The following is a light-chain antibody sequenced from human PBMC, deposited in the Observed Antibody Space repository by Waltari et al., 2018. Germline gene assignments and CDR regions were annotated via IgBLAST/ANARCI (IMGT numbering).Light chain of an antibody. CDR2: EVS. V-gene: IGLV2-23*02. CDR3: CSYAPSGTVV. Sequence: QSALTQPASVSGSPGQSITISCTGTPSAVGSYNLVSWYQQHPGEAPKLMIYEVSKRPSGISNHFSGSKSGNTASLTISGLQAEDEADYYCCSYAPSGTVVFGGGTKVTVL. CDR1: PSAVGSYNL. J-gene: IGLJ2*01.